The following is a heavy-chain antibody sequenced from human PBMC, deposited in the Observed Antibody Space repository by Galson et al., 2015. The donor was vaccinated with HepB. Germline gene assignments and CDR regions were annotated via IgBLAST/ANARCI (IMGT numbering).Heavy chain of an antibody. CDR1: GYTFTSYG. Sequence: SVKVYCKASGYTFTSYGISWVRQAPGQGLEWMGWIRAYNGNTNYVQKLQGRVTMTTDTSTSTVYMELRSLRSDDTAVYYCARDSVPAGGGWFDPWGQGTLVTVSS. CDR2: IRAYNGNT. J-gene: IGHJ5*02. CDR3: ARDSVPAGGGWFDP. D-gene: IGHD2-2*01. V-gene: IGHV1-18*01.